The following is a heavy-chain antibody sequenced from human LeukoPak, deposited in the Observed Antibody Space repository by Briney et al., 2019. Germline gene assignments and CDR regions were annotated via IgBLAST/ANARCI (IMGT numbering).Heavy chain of an antibody. CDR1: GGSISSYY. J-gene: IGHJ6*03. Sequence: ASETLSLTCTVSGGSISSYYWSWIRQPPGKGLEWIGYIYYSGSTYYNPSLKSRVTISVDTSKNQFSLKLSSVTAADTAVYYCARRNYYYYYMDVWGKGTTVTVSS. CDR2: IYYSGST. V-gene: IGHV4-59*08. CDR3: ARRNYYYYYMDV.